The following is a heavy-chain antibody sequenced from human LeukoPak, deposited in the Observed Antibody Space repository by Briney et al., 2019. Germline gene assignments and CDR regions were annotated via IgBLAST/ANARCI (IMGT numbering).Heavy chain of an antibody. CDR1: GGSVSSGSYY. D-gene: IGHD3-16*01. CDR3: ARGGTERAFDI. CDR2: IYYSGST. Sequence: SETLSLTCTVSGGSVSSGSYYWSWIRQPPGKGLEWIGYIYYSGSTNYNPPLKSRVTISVDTSKNQFSLKLSSVTAADTAVYYCARGGTERAFDIWGQGTMVTVSS. J-gene: IGHJ3*02. V-gene: IGHV4-61*01.